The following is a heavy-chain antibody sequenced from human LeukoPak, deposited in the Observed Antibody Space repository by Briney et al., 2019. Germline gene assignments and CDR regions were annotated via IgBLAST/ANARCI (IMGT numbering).Heavy chain of an antibody. J-gene: IGHJ4*02. D-gene: IGHD3-22*01. Sequence: SETLSLTCAVSGYSLGKNYYWGWIRQPPGKGLEWIGRIYGTGSTSYNPSLMNRVTISVDTSKNQFSLKLSSVTAADTAVYYCARERDDSSGYYLEDYWGQGTLVTVSS. V-gene: IGHV4-38-2*02. CDR2: IYGTGST. CDR1: GYSLGKNYY. CDR3: ARERDDSSGYYLEDY.